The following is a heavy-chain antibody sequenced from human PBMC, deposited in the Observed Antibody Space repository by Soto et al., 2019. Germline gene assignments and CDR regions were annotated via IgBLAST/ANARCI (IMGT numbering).Heavy chain of an antibody. CDR2: INSDGSST. CDR1: GFTFSSYW. Sequence: EVQLVESGGGLVQPGGSLRLSCAASGFTFSSYWMHWVRQAPGKGLVWVSRINSDGSSTSYAESVRGRFTISRDNAKNTLYLQMNSLRAEDTAVYYCARATNWENWYFDLWGRGTLVTVSS. D-gene: IGHD7-27*01. CDR3: ARATNWENWYFDL. J-gene: IGHJ2*01. V-gene: IGHV3-74*01.